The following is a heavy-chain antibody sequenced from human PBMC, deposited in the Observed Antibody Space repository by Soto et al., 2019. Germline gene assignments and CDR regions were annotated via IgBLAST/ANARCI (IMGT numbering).Heavy chain of an antibody. Sequence: SETLSLTCSVSGGSVSDKTYYWSWIRQPPGKRLGWIGYVYYSGTTNYNPSLKSRVTISVDLSKNRFSLRLSSVTTADTALYYCARTTAVPNTLRSRYFFDYWGQGTLVTVSS. CDR2: VYYSGTT. CDR3: ARTTAVPNTLRSRYFFDY. V-gene: IGHV4-61*01. CDR1: GGSVSDKTYY. J-gene: IGHJ4*02. D-gene: IGHD4-17*01.